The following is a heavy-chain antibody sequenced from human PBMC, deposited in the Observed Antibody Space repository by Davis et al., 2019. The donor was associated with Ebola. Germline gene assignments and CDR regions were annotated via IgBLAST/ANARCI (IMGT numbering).Heavy chain of an antibody. CDR3: TTDSLITMVRGVMGFDWFDP. CDR1: AFTFSNAW. CDR2: IKPKPVGGTS. V-gene: IGHV3-15*07. D-gene: IGHD3-10*01. Sequence: PGGSLRLSCAASAFTFSNAWLDWVRQPPGKGLAWFARIKPKPVGGTSDYAAPVKGRFTISRDDSKNTLYLQMNSLKTEDTAVYYCTTDSLITMVRGVMGFDWFDPWGQGTLVTVSS. J-gene: IGHJ5*02.